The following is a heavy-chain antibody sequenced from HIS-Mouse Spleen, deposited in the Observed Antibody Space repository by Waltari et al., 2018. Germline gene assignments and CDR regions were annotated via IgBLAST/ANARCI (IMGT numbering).Heavy chain of an antibody. D-gene: IGHD2-2*01. Sequence: EVQLVESGGGLIQPGGSLRLSCAASGFTVSSNYMSWVRQAPGKGLEWGSVIYSGCRTYYADSVKGRFTISRDNSKNTLYLQMNSLRAEDTAVYYCARVGPSSYWYFDLWGRGTLVTVSS. CDR2: IYSGCRT. CDR3: ARVGPSSYWYFDL. V-gene: IGHV3-53*01. J-gene: IGHJ2*01. CDR1: GFTVSSNY.